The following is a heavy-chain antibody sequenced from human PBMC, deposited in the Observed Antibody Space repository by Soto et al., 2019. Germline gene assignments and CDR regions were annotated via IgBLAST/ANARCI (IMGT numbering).Heavy chain of an antibody. D-gene: IGHD5-12*01. CDR2: IAYDGSNK. J-gene: IGHJ4*02. Sequence: PGRSLRLSCAAYGLTLSSSAMHWVRQAPGKGLEWVAVIAYDGSNKYYADSVKGRFTISGDNSKNTLYLQMNSLTAEDTGMFYCARDSLTDGYKYDYFDYWGQGTLVTVSS. V-gene: IGHV3-30-3*01. CDR3: ARDSLTDGYKYDYFDY. CDR1: GLTLSSSA.